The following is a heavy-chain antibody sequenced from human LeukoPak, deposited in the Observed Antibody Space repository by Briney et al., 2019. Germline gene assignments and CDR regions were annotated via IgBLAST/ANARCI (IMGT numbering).Heavy chain of an antibody. Sequence: SLSLSCAASGFTFDDYAMHWVRKAPGKGRGWVSGISWNSGSIGYADSVKGRFTISRDNAKNSLYLQMNSLRAEDMALYYCARVYSSGSPYFDYCGQGTLVTVSS. CDR1: GFTFDDYA. D-gene: IGHD6-19*01. V-gene: IGHV3-9*03. CDR3: ARVYSSGSPYFDY. CDR2: ISWNSGSI. J-gene: IGHJ4*02.